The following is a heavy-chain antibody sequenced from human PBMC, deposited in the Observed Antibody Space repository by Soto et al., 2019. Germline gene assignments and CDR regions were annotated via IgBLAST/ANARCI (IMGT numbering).Heavy chain of an antibody. J-gene: IGHJ5*02. CDR3: TRASDILTGRIGINWFDP. CDR1: GFTFSGSA. Sequence: LRLSCAASGFTFSGSAMHWVRQASGKGLEWVGRIRSKANSYATAYAASVKGRFTISRDDSKNTAYLQMNSLKTEDTAVYYCTRASDILTGRIGINWFDPWGQGTLVTVSS. D-gene: IGHD3-9*01. V-gene: IGHV3-73*01. CDR2: IRSKANSYAT.